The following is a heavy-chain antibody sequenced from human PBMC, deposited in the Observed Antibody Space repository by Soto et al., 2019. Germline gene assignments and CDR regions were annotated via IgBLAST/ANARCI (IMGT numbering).Heavy chain of an antibody. Sequence: GGSRRLFCGASGFTFSSYAMSGGRQAPGKGLEWVSAISGSGGSTYYADSVKGRFTISRDNSKNTLYLQMNSLRAEDTAVYYCAKSGIAVAGESPSSLDVWGQGTTVTVSS. CDR2: ISGSGGST. CDR3: AKSGIAVAGESPSSLDV. D-gene: IGHD6-19*01. J-gene: IGHJ6*02. CDR1: GFTFSSYA. V-gene: IGHV3-23*01.